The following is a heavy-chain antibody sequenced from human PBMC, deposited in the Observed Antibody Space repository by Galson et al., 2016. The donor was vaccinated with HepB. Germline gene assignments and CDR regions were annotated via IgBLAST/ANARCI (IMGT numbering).Heavy chain of an antibody. V-gene: IGHV5-10-1*01. D-gene: IGHD1-14*01. J-gene: IGHJ4*02. Sequence: SGAEVKKPGESLMISCKASGYSFTSYRITWVRQMPGTGLLEWMGRIDPSDSDTNYNPSFRGHVTIPSDKSISSASLHWTSLKASDTAISYCVRQPLSNWHEVFWGPGTLVTVSS. CDR1: GYSFTSYR. CDR2: IDPSDSDT. CDR3: VRQPLSNWHEVF.